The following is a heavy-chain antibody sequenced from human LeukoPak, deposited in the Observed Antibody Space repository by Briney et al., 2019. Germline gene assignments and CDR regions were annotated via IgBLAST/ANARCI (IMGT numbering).Heavy chain of an antibody. CDR1: GFTFSSDA. D-gene: IGHD2-2*01. CDR2: IYYSGST. J-gene: IGHJ4*02. CDR3: ARTHLLGYCSSTSCYQGYYFDY. Sequence: LRLSCAASGFTFSSDAMSWVRQVPGKGLEWIGYIYYSGSTYYNPSLKSRVTISVDTSKNQFSLKLSSVTAAGTAVYYCARTHLLGYCSSTSCYQGYYFDYWGQGTLVTVSS. V-gene: IGHV4-30-4*08.